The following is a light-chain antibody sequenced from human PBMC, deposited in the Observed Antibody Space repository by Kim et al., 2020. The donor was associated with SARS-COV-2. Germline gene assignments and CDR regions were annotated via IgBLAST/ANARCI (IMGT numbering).Light chain of an antibody. J-gene: IGLJ1*01. CDR1: NIGSKS. V-gene: IGLV3-21*04. Sequence: GKTARITSGGNNIGSKSVHWYQQKPGQAPVLVIYYDSDRPSGIPERFSGSNSGNTATLTISRVEAGDEADYYCQVWDSSSDHPNYVFGTGTKVTVL. CDR3: QVWDSSSDHPNYV. CDR2: YDS.